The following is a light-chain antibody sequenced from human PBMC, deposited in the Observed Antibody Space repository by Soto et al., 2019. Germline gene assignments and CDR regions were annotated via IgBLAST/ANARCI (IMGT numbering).Light chain of an antibody. J-gene: IGKJ4*01. Sequence: EIVLTQSPGTLSLSSGESATLSCRASQSVRSNYLAWYQQKPGQAPRLLIYGASSRATGIPDRFGGSGSGTDFTLTISRLEPEDFAVYYCQQYDSSPLTFGGGTKVEIK. CDR3: QQYDSSPLT. V-gene: IGKV3-20*01. CDR1: QSVRSNY. CDR2: GAS.